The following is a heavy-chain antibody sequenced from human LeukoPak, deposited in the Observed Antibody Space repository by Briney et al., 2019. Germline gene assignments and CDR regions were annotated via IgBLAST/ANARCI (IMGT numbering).Heavy chain of an antibody. CDR2: IRYDGTNK. Sequence: QSGGSLRLSCAASGFTFSSYEMNWVHQAPGKGLEWVAFIRYDGTNKYYADSVKGRFTISRDNSKNTLYLQMNSLRAEDTALYYCAKAPSYGSGSYHVDYWGQGTLVTVSS. CDR1: GFTFSSYE. V-gene: IGHV3-30*02. J-gene: IGHJ4*02. D-gene: IGHD3-10*01. CDR3: AKAPSYGSGSYHVDY.